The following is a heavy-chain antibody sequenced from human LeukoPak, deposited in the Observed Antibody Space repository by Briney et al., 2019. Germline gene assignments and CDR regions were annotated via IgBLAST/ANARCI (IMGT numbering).Heavy chain of an antibody. Sequence: GGSLRLSCAASGFTVSSNYMSWVRQAPGKGLEWVSVIYSGGSTYYADSVKGRFTISRDNSKNTLYLQMNSLRAEDTAVYYCARAGSGLLPFDYWGQGTLVIVSS. CDR1: GFTVSSNY. J-gene: IGHJ4*02. CDR3: ARAGSGLLPFDY. D-gene: IGHD3-10*01. CDR2: IYSGGST. V-gene: IGHV3-53*01.